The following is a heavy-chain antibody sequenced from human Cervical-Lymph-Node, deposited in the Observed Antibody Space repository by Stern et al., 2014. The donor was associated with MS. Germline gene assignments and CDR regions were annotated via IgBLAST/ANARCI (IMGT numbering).Heavy chain of an antibody. V-gene: IGHV3-30*03. CDR1: GFSISSLG. J-gene: IGHJ6*02. CDR3: MGVGDAMDV. CDR2: ISFDGSNN. Sequence: VQLVESGGGVVQPGRSLSLSCAASGFSISSLGMHWVRQAPGKGMDRVAGISFDGSNNKYGDAVKGRCSISSDNSNNTMYLQMNSLRPEDTAVYYCMGVGDAMDVWGQGTTVIVS.